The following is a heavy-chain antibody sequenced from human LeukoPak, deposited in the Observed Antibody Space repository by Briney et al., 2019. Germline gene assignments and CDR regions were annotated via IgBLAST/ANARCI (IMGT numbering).Heavy chain of an antibody. Sequence: GGSLRLSCAASGFTFSSYGMHWVRQAPGKGLEWVAVIWYDGSNKYYADSVKGRFTISRDNSKNTLYLQMNSLRAEDTAVYYCAKTGWGTMVRGVPIDDYWGQGTLVTVSS. CDR3: AKTGWGTMVRGVPIDDY. CDR1: GFTFSSYG. V-gene: IGHV3-33*06. D-gene: IGHD3-10*01. CDR2: IWYDGSNK. J-gene: IGHJ4*02.